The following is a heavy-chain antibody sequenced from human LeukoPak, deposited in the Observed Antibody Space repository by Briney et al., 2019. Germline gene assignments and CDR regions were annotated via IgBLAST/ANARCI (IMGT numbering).Heavy chain of an antibody. CDR2: IKQDGSEK. CDR1: GFTFSSYR. CDR3: ARALGAPNSDF. V-gene: IGHV3-7*04. Sequence: RPGGSLRLSCAASGFTFSSYRMSWVRQAPGKGLEWVANIKQDGSEKYYVDSVKGRFTISRDNDKNSLFLQMNSLRVEDTAVYFCARALGAPNSDFWGQGTLVTVSS. J-gene: IGHJ4*02. D-gene: IGHD3-16*01.